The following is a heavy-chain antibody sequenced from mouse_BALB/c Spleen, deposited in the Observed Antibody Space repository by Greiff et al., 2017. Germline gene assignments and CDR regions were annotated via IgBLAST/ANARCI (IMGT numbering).Heavy chain of an antibody. V-gene: IGHV3-1*02. CDR3: ARMITTAY. J-gene: IGHJ3*01. CDR1: GYSITSGHS. Sequence: VQLKESGPDLVKPSQSLSLTCTVTGYSITSGHSWHWIRQFPGNKLEWMGYIHYSGSTKYNPSLKSRISITRDTSKNQFFLQLNSVTTEDTATYYCARMITTAYWGQGTLVTVSA. D-gene: IGHD2-4*01. CDR2: IHYSGST.